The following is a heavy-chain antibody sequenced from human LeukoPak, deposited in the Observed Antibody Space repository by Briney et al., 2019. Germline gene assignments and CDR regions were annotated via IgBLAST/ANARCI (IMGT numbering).Heavy chain of an antibody. Sequence: PGGSLRLSCAASGFTFDDYGMSWVRQAPGKGLEWVSGINWNGGSTGYADSVKGRFTISRDNAKNSLYLQMNSLRAEDTALYYCARAPPTFLVPAAIGDFWFDPWGQGTLVTVSS. D-gene: IGHD2-2*02. V-gene: IGHV3-20*04. CDR1: GFTFDDYG. J-gene: IGHJ5*02. CDR3: ARAPPTFLVPAAIGDFWFDP. CDR2: INWNGGST.